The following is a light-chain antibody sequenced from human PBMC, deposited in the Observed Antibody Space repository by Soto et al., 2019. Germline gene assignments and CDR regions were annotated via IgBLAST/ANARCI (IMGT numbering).Light chain of an antibody. V-gene: IGKV1-5*03. CDR3: QQYNTYSLT. CDR1: QSLSGW. Sequence: DIQMTQSPSTLSASVGDRVTITCRASQSLSGWLAWYQHKPGKAPKLLIYKASSLDSGVPSRFSGSGSGTEFTLTISSLQPDDFATYYCQQYNTYSLTFGQGTKVEIK. J-gene: IGKJ1*01. CDR2: KAS.